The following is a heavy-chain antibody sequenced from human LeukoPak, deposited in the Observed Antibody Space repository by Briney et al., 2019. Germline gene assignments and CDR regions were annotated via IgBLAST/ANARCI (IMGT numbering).Heavy chain of an antibody. CDR2: ISWNSGSI. Sequence: SLRLSCAASGFTFDDYAMHWVRQAPGKGLEWVSGISWNSGSIGYADSVKGRFTISRDNAKNSLYLQMNSLRAEDTALYYCAKQAPFDYWGQGTLVTVSS. CDR3: AKQAPFDY. J-gene: IGHJ4*02. CDR1: GFTFDDYA. V-gene: IGHV3-9*01.